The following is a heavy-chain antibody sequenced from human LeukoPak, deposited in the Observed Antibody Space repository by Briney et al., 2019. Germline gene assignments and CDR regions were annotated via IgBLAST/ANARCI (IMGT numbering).Heavy chain of an antibody. V-gene: IGHV3-7*01. Sequence: GGSLRLSCAASGFTFSSYAMSWVRQAPGKGLEWVANIKEDGSEKFYMDSVKGRFTISRNNAKNSLYLQMNSLRAEDTALYYCTREMIAVAGPDYWGQGTLVTVSS. J-gene: IGHJ4*02. CDR3: TREMIAVAGPDY. CDR2: IKEDGSEK. CDR1: GFTFSSYA. D-gene: IGHD6-19*01.